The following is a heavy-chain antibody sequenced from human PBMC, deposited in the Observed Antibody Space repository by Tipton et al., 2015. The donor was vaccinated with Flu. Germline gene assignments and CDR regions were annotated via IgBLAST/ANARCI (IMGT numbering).Heavy chain of an antibody. V-gene: IGHV1-8*01. CDR1: GYTFSSYE. J-gene: IGHJ2*01. D-gene: IGHD1-1*01. Sequence: QLVQSGAEVKKPGALVKVSCKASGYTFSSYEINWVRQAAGQGLEWMGWMNPNSGNTGYAQKFQGRVTMTRNTSISTAYMELTSLTSEDTAVYYCARNRQQSRYFDLWGRGTLVTVSS. CDR3: ARNRQQSRYFDL. CDR2: MNPNSGNT.